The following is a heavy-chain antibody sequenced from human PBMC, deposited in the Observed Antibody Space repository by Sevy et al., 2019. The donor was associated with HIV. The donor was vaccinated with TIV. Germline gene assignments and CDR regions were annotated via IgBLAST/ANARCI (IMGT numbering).Heavy chain of an antibody. CDR2: IKHDGSDT. Sequence: GGSLRLSCAASGFTFSNYWMNWVRHTPGKGLEWVANIKHDGSDTYNADSVKGRFTLSRDDIKNSLSLQMNSLRVEDTAVYYCARGGPLVDGTLIPWGMDVWGQGTTVTVSS. J-gene: IGHJ6*02. V-gene: IGHV3-7*01. CDR3: ARGGPLVDGTLIPWGMDV. D-gene: IGHD1-7*01. CDR1: GFTFSNYW.